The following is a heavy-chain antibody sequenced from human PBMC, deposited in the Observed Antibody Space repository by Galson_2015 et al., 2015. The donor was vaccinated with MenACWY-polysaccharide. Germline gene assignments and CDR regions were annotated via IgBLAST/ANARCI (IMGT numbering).Heavy chain of an antibody. CDR1: GFTFKNYW. CDR3: ARGHYGMDV. CDR2: IEKDGSEK. J-gene: IGHJ6*02. V-gene: IGHV3-7*01. Sequence: SLRLSCAVSGFTFKNYWMSWVRQAPGKGLEWVANIEKDGSEKYCVDSVKGRFTISRDNARNSLYLQMNGLRGEDTAVYYCARGHYGMDVWGQGTTVTVS.